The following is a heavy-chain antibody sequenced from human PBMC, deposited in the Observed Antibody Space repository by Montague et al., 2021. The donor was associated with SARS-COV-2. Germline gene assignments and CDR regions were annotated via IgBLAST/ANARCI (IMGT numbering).Heavy chain of an antibody. V-gene: IGHV3-33*08. CDR3: ASDREDGYNWLDF. CDR1: GGSFSGYY. CDR2: IWYDGSNE. D-gene: IGHD5-24*01. Sequence: LSLTCAVYGGSFSGYYWTWIRQSPGKGLEWVAVIWYDGSNEYYADSVKGRFTTSRDNSKNILYLQMNSLRVEDTAVYYCASDREDGYNWLDFWGQGTLVTVSS. J-gene: IGHJ4*02.